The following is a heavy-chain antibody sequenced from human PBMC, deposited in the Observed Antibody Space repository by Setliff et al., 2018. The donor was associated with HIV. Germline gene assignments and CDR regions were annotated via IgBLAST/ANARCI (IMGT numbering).Heavy chain of an antibody. J-gene: IGHJ4*02. D-gene: IGHD1-7*01. CDR1: GGSISSGGYY. V-gene: IGHV4-31*03. CDR3: VKEGRTSTVFDY. Sequence: SETLSLTCTVSGGSISSGGYYWSWIRQHPGKGLEWIGYIYYSGTKYNPSLQGRATTSVDRSKNQFSLELRSVTAADTAVYYCVKEGRTSTVFDYWGQGVMVTVSS. CDR2: IYYSGT.